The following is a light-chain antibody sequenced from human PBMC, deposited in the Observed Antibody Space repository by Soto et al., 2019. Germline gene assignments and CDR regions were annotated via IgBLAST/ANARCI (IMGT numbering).Light chain of an antibody. CDR1: TGTVTSGHY. Sequence: QTVVTQEPSLTVSPGGTVTLTCGSSTGTVTSGHYPYWIQRNPGQAPRTLIYDTHNRHSWTPARFSGSLLGGKAALTLSGAQPEDEAEYYCSLYYSGARVFGGGTKLTVL. CDR2: DTH. J-gene: IGLJ3*02. V-gene: IGLV7-46*01. CDR3: SLYYSGARV.